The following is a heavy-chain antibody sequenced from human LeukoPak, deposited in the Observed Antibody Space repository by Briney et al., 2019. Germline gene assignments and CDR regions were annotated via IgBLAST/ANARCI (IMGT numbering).Heavy chain of an antibody. CDR3: ARGPNYYDSSGHYYYYGMDV. J-gene: IGHJ6*02. CDR2: IWYDGSNK. Sequence: GSLRLSCAASGFTFSSYGMYWVRQAPGKGLEWVAVIWYDGSNKYYADSVKGRFTISRDNSKNTLHLQMNGLRAEDTAVYYCARGPNYYDSSGHYYYYGMDVWGQGTTVTVSS. CDR1: GFTFSSYG. V-gene: IGHV3-33*01. D-gene: IGHD3-22*01.